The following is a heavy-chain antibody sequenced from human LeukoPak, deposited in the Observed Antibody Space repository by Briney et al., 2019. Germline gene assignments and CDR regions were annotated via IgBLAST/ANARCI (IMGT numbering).Heavy chain of an antibody. J-gene: IGHJ6*02. CDR3: ARYRRRYYDSSGYYNYGMDV. D-gene: IGHD3-22*01. V-gene: IGHV1-46*01. CDR2: INPSGGST. CDR1: GCTFTSYY. Sequence: ASVTFSCKASGCTFTSYYMHWVRQAPGQGIEWMGIINPSGGSTSYAQKFQGRVTMTRDTSTSTVYMELSSLRSEDTAVYYCARYRRRYYDSSGYYNYGMDVWGQGTTVTVSS.